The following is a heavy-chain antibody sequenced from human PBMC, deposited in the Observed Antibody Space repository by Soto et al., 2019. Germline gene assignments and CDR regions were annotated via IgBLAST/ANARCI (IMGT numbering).Heavy chain of an antibody. CDR2: ISYDGSNK. CDR3: ARESRAAGWFDP. J-gene: IGHJ5*02. CDR1: GFTSSSYA. D-gene: IGHD6-19*01. Sequence: PGGSLRLSCAASGFTSSSYAMHWVRQAPGKGLEWVAVISYDGSNKYYADSVKGRFTISRDNSKNTLYLQMNSLRAEDTAVYYCARESRAAGWFDPWGQGTLVTVSS. V-gene: IGHV3-30-3*01.